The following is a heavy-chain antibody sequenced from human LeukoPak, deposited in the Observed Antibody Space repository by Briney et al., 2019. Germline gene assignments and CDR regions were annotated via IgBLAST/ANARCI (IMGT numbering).Heavy chain of an antibody. CDR1: GFTFSSYS. CDR3: ARGDAYALNY. CDR2: ISSSSSTI. V-gene: IGHV3-48*04. D-gene: IGHD2-2*01. J-gene: IGHJ4*02. Sequence: GGSLRLSCAASGFTFSSYSMNWVRQAPGKGLEWVSYISSSSSTIYYADSVKGRFTISRDNAKNTPYLQMSSLRAEDTAVYYCARGDAYALNYWGQGTLVTVSS.